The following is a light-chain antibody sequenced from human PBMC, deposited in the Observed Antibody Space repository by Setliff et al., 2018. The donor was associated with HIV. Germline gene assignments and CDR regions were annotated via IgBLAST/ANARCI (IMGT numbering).Light chain of an antibody. CDR1: SSNIGGGYD. CDR3: QSYDSRLRGI. J-gene: IGLJ2*01. Sequence: QSVLTQPPSVSGAPGQSVTISCTGNSSNIGGGYDVHWYQQFPRTAPKLIIFGNSNRPSGVPDRFSGSKSGTSASLAITGLQAEDEADYYCQSYDSRLRGIFGGGTKVTV. V-gene: IGLV1-40*01. CDR2: GNS.